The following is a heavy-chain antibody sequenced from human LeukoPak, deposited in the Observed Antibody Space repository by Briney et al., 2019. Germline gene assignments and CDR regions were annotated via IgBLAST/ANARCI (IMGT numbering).Heavy chain of an antibody. D-gene: IGHD6-19*01. CDR3: AAPGGWLVTDAFDI. CDR2: ISGSGSST. Sequence: GGSLRLSCADSGFTFSNYAMSWVRQAPGKGLEWVSAISGSGSSTYYADSVKGRFTISRDNSNNTLYLQMNSLRAEDTAVYYCAAPGGWLVTDAFDIWGQGTMVTVSS. CDR1: GFTFSNYA. J-gene: IGHJ3*02. V-gene: IGHV3-23*01.